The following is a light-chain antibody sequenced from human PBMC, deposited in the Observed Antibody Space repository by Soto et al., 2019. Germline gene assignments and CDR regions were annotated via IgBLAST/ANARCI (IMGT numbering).Light chain of an antibody. CDR3: QLWDSTRXNVV. CDR2: CDG. Sequence: TQPPSVSVAPVQTARITCGGNIMGSKSGHWYQQKPGQAPVLVVSCDGDRPSGIPERFSGSNSGNTATLTITRVEDGDEDDYYCQLWDSTRXNVVVGAGTKVXVX. V-gene: IGLV3-21*02. J-gene: IGLJ1*01. CDR1: IMGSKS.